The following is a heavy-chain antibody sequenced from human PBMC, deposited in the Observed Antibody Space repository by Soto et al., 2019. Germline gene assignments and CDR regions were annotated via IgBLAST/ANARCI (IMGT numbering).Heavy chain of an antibody. CDR3: ARELDIAVAGTSAFDI. V-gene: IGHV3-21*01. J-gene: IGHJ3*02. CDR2: ISSSSSYI. D-gene: IGHD6-19*01. CDR1: GFTFSSYS. Sequence: GGSLRLSCAASGFTFSSYSMNWVRQAPGKGLEWVSSISSSSSYIYYADSVKGRFTISRDNAKNSLYLQMNSLRAEDTAVYYCARELDIAVAGTSAFDIWGQGTMVTVSS.